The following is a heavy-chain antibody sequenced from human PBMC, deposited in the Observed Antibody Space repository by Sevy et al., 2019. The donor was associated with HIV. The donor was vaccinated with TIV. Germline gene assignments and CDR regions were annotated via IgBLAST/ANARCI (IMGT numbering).Heavy chain of an antibody. D-gene: IGHD3-22*01. Sequence: GGSLRLSCKPSGFTFTSYAMSWVRQAPGKGLEWVSTIYGSGGATYYADSVKGRFTISRDNSKNTLYLQMNSLRIEDTAGYYCAGGRYDSSGSFDAFDYWGQGTMVTVSS. CDR2: IYGSGGAT. CDR3: AGGRYDSSGSFDAFDY. J-gene: IGHJ3*01. CDR1: GFTFTSYA. V-gene: IGHV3-23*01.